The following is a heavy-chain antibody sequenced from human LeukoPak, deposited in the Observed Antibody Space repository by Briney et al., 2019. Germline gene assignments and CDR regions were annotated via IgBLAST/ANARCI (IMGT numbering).Heavy chain of an antibody. V-gene: IGHV4-4*02. CDR3: AREGGPYRPLDY. CDR1: GGSITNTNY. CDR2: VNLQGST. J-gene: IGHJ4*02. Sequence: SETLSLTCGVSGGSITNTNYWTWVRQPPGKGLEWIGEVNLQGSTNYNPSLMGRVAIAVDTSGNHISLQLTSVTAADTAVYYCAREGGPYRPLDYSGQGTLVTVSS.